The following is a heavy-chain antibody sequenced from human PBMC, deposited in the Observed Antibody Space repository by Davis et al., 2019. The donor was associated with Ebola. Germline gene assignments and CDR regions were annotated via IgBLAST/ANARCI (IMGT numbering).Heavy chain of an antibody. J-gene: IGHJ6*02. V-gene: IGHV3-48*02. D-gene: IGHD5-12*01. CDR3: ARRYSQGMDV. Sequence: PGGSLRLSCAASGFTFSSNWMHWVRQAPGKGLEWISYISSSSSNIYYAESVKGRFTLSRDNARHSLYLQMNSLRDEDTAVYFCARRYSQGMDVWGQGTPVTVSS. CDR2: ISSSSSNI. CDR1: GFTFSSNW.